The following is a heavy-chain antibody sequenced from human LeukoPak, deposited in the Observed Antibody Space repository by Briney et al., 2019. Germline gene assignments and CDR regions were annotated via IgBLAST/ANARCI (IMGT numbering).Heavy chain of an antibody. CDR2: ISSGGGTT. J-gene: IGHJ4*02. D-gene: IGHD1-26*01. CDR3: AKDRPGGSYYQEFDY. V-gene: IGHV3-23*01. CDR1: GLTFSSYA. Sequence: GSLRLSCAASGLTFSSYAMSWVRQAPGKGLEWVSAISSGGGTTYYADSVKGRFTISRDNSKNTLFLQMNSLRAEDTAVYYCAKDRPGGSYYQEFDYWGQGTLVTVSS.